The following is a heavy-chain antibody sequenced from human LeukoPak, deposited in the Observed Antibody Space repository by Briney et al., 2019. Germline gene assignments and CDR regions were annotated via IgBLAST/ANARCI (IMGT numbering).Heavy chain of an antibody. CDR2: IRFDGTNN. D-gene: IGHD3-10*01. V-gene: IGHV3-30*02. CDR3: AKEWYVGSPPDY. CDR1: GFISSDYG. Sequence: QAGGSLRLSCGVSGFISSDYGMHWVRQAPGKGLEWVASIRFDGTNNYYADSVKGRFTISRDNSRNTLYLQMTSLRPEDTALYYCAKEWYVGSPPDYWGQGTQVTVSS. J-gene: IGHJ4*02.